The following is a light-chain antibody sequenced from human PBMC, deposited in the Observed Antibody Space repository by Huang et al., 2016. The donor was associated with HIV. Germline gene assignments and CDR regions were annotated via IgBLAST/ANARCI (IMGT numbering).Light chain of an antibody. J-gene: IGKJ1*01. CDR1: QSVNSN. CDR3: QQYNDWPPWT. CDR2: SAS. V-gene: IGKV3-15*01. Sequence: EIVMTQSPATLSVSPGERATLSCRASQSVNSNLAWYQQKPGQAPRLLIYSASTRATCIPARFSGSGSGSEFTLTISRLQSEDCAVYYFQQYNDWPPWTFGQGTKVEIK.